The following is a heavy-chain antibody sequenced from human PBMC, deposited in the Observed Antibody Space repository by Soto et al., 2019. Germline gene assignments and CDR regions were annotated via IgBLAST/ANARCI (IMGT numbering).Heavy chain of an antibody. V-gene: IGHV1-3*01. CDR1: GYTFSNYA. Sequence: ASVKVSCKASGYTFSNYAVHWVRQAPGQRLEWMGWINGGNGNTKYSQKLQGRVTITRDTSASTAYMVLSILRSEDTSVYYCARSTSPSTVTLPYYYYGMDVWGQGTTVT. CDR2: INGGNGNT. CDR3: ARSTSPSTVTLPYYYYGMDV. J-gene: IGHJ6*02. D-gene: IGHD4-17*01.